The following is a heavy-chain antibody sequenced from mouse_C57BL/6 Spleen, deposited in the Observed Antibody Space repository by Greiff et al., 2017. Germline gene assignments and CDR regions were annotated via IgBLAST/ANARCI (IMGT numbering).Heavy chain of an antibody. Sequence: DVQLVESGGGLVKPGGSLKLSCAASGFTFSDYGMHWVRQAPEKGLEWVAYISSGSSTIYYADTVKGRFTISRDNAKNTLFLQMTSLRSEDTAMYYCARDPIGYAMDYWGQGTSVTVSS. CDR1: GFTFSDYG. CDR3: ARDPIGYAMDY. J-gene: IGHJ4*01. V-gene: IGHV5-17*01. CDR2: ISSGSSTI. D-gene: IGHD2-14*01.